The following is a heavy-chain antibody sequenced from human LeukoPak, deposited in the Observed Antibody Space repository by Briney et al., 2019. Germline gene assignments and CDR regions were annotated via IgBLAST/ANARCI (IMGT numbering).Heavy chain of an antibody. CDR1: GGSISSSVYY. J-gene: IGHJ4*02. Sequence: SETLSLTCTVSGGSISSSVYYWGWIRHPPGKGLEWMGSIYYSGSTYYNPSLKSRVTISVDTSKNQFSLKLSSVTAADTAVYYCARQRYSSSHFDYWGQGTLVTVSS. CDR3: ARQRYSSSHFDY. D-gene: IGHD6-6*01. V-gene: IGHV4-39*01. CDR2: IYYSGST.